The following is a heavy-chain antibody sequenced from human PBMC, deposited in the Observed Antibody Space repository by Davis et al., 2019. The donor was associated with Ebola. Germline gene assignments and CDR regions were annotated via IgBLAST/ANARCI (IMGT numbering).Heavy chain of an antibody. D-gene: IGHD6-19*01. CDR2: ISYDGSNK. Sequence: GESLKISCAASGFTFSSYGMHWVRQAPGKGLEWVAVISYDGSNKYYADSVKGRFTISRDNSKNTPYLQMNSLRAEDTAVYYCAKPHLSIAVAGTNFDYWGQGSLVTVSS. V-gene: IGHV3-30*18. J-gene: IGHJ4*02. CDR3: AKPHLSIAVAGTNFDY. CDR1: GFTFSSYG.